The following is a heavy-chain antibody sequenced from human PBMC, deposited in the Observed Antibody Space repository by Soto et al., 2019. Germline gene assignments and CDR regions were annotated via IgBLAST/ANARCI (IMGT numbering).Heavy chain of an antibody. Sequence: PGGSLRLSCTASGFTFRSYAMGWVRQAPGKGLEWVSGISGGAGTTYYADSVKGRFTISRDNSKNTLYLQMNSLRAGDTAIYYCAKDSADTILALFDYWGQGSLVTVSS. CDR3: AKDSADTILALFDY. CDR1: GFTFRSYA. J-gene: IGHJ4*02. D-gene: IGHD6-25*01. V-gene: IGHV3-23*01. CDR2: ISGGAGTT.